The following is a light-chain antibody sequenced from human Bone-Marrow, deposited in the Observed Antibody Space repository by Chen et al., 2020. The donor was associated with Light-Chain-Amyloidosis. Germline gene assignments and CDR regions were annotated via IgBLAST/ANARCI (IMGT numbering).Light chain of an antibody. CDR3: QSYQGSSQGV. CDR2: EDD. CDR1: SGSIATNY. Sequence: NFMLTQPHSVSESPGKTVIISCTRSSGSIATNYVQWYQQRPGSSPTTVIYEDDQRPSGVPDRFSGAIGRSSNSASLTISGLKTEDAADYYCQSYQGSSQGVFGGGTKLTVL. J-gene: IGLJ3*02. V-gene: IGLV6-57*01.